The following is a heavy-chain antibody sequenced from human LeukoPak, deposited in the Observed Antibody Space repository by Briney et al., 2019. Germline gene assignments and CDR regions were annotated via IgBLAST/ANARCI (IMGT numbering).Heavy chain of an antibody. CDR3: ARDFVGDCSSTSCPYYFDY. D-gene: IGHD2-2*01. Sequence: ASVKVSCKASGYTFTSYGISWVRQAPGQGVEWMGWISAYNGNTNYAQKFQGRVTITTDESTSTAYMELSSLRSEDTAVYYCARDFVGDCSSTSCPYYFDYWGQGTLVTVSS. V-gene: IGHV1-18*01. J-gene: IGHJ4*02. CDR1: GYTFTSYG. CDR2: ISAYNGNT.